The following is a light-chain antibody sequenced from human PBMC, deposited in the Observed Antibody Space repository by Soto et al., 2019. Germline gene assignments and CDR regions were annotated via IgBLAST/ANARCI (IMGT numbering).Light chain of an antibody. V-gene: IGKV3-15*01. CDR2: YAS. Sequence: EMVMTQSPATLSVSPGERGTVSCRASESVHRNLAWYQQKPGQGPSLLIYYASTRATGVPDRFTGSGSGTEFTLTISSLQPEDSGVYHCQHYNNWPPTFGPGTKVEIK. CDR1: ESVHRN. J-gene: IGKJ3*01. CDR3: QHYNNWPPT.